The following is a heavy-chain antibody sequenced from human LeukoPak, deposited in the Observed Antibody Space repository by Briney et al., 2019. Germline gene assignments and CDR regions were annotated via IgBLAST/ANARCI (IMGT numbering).Heavy chain of an antibody. CDR3: ATTGGSPDSSGYYSGIDY. CDR2: IIPILGIA. V-gene: IGHV1-69*04. Sequence: GASVKVSCKASGYTFTSYAISWVRQAPGQGLEWMGRIIPILGIANYAQKFQGRVTITADKSTSTAYMELSSLRSEDTAVYYCATTGGSPDSSGYYSGIDYWGQGTLVTVSS. D-gene: IGHD3-22*01. J-gene: IGHJ4*02. CDR1: GYTFTSYA.